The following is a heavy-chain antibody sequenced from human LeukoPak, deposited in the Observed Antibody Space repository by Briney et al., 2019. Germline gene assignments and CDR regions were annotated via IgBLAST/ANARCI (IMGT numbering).Heavy chain of an antibody. D-gene: IGHD4-17*01. CDR3: ARDVRTDYGDHYGGYYFDY. J-gene: IGHJ4*02. CDR2: IIPIFGTA. V-gene: IGHV1-69*13. CDR1: GGTFSSYA. Sequence: GASVKVSCKASGGTFSSYAISWVRQAPGQGLEWMGGIIPIFGTANYAQKFQGRVTITADESTSTAYMELSSLRSEDTAVYYCARDVRTDYGDHYGGYYFDYWGQGTLVTVSS.